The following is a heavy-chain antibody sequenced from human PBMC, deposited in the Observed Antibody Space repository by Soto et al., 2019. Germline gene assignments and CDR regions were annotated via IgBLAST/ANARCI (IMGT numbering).Heavy chain of an antibody. J-gene: IGHJ5*02. Sequence: ASVKVSCKASGDTFSDYAIHWVRQAPGQRPEWMGWINAGNGNTKYSQKFQGRVTITRDTSASTAYMELSSLRSEDTAVYYCARGTPVWFDPWGQGTLVTVSS. CDR1: GDTFSDYA. V-gene: IGHV1-3*01. D-gene: IGHD3-10*01. CDR3: ARGTPVWFDP. CDR2: INAGNGNT.